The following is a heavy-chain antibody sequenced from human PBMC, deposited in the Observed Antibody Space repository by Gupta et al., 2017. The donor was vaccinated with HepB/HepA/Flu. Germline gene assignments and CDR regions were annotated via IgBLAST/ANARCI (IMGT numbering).Heavy chain of an antibody. D-gene: IGHD3-3*01. Sequence: EIPLLESGGGLVQPGGSLRLSCAASGSPFVAFGMAWVRKDPGKGLEWVSTINNDGTNTHYADVVNDRFTISRDNSKKMLFLQMNSLRVEDTAYYYCAKDAGDPQEIFFDSWGQGTLVTVSA. V-gene: IGHV3-23*05. CDR2: INNDGTNT. J-gene: IGHJ4*02. CDR1: GSPFVAFG. CDR3: AKDAGDPQEIFFDS.